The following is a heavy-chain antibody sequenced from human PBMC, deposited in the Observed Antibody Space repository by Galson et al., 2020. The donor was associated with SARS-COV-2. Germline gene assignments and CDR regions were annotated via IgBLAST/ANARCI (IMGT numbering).Heavy chain of an antibody. CDR3: ARGRCSSTSWYPPGYMDV. CDR1: GFTFSSYG. CDR2: IWYDGSNK. Sequence: GGSLRLSCAASGFTFSSYGMHWVRQAPGKGLEWVAVIWYDGSNKYYADSVKGRFTISRHNSKNTLYLQINSLRAEDTAVYYCARGRCSSTSWYPPGYMDVWGKGTTVTVSS. V-gene: IGHV3-33*01. J-gene: IGHJ6*03. D-gene: IGHD2-2*01.